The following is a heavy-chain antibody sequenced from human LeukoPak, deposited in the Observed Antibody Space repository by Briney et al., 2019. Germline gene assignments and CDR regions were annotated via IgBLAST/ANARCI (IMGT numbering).Heavy chain of an antibody. CDR2: VTGTGDRA. CDR1: GFTFSTYA. Sequence: GGSLRLSCAASGFTFSTYAMSWVRQAPGKGLEWVSGVTGTGDRALYADSVRGRFTISRDNFKNTLFLEMRRLRADDTAFYYCAKDLSNFGDLGYFDHWGQGDLVTVSS. J-gene: IGHJ5*02. CDR3: AKDLSNFGDLGYFDH. D-gene: IGHD4-17*01. V-gene: IGHV3-23*01.